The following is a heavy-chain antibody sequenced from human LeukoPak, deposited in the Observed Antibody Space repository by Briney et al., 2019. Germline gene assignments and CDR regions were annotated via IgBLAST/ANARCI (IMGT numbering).Heavy chain of an antibody. CDR3: ARDENCSSTTCSDS. CDR1: GFTFSRYW. V-gene: IGHV3-7*04. Sequence: QPGGSLRLSCAASGFTFSRYWMSWVRQTPGKGLEWVATISQDGSETEYVDSVKGRFTISRHNVKNSLYVQMDSLRAEDTAVYYCARDENCSSTTCSDSWGQGTLVTVSS. CDR2: ISQDGSET. D-gene: IGHD2-2*01. J-gene: IGHJ4*02.